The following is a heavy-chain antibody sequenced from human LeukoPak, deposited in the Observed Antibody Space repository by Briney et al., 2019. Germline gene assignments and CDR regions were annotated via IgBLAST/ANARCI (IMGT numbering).Heavy chain of an antibody. D-gene: IGHD3-3*01. CDR1: GGSISSGDYY. CDR2: IYYSGST. V-gene: IGHV4-30-4*08. Sequence: SETLSLTCTVPGGSISSGDYYWSWIRQPPGKGLEWIGYIYYSGSTYYNPSLKSRVTISVDTSKNQFSLKLSSVTAADTAVYYCARHRIDFWSGYYGRRGLGSRLDYWGQGTLVTVSS. J-gene: IGHJ4*02. CDR3: ARHRIDFWSGYYGRRGLGSRLDY.